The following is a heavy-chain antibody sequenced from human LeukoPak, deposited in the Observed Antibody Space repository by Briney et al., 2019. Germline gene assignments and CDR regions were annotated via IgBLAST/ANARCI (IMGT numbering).Heavy chain of an antibody. D-gene: IGHD3-10*01. CDR1: GFTFSSYG. V-gene: IGHV3-33*01. CDR3: ARDPAWFGELEHPPEAIDY. J-gene: IGHJ4*02. CDR2: IWYDGSNK. Sequence: PTGGSLRLSCAASGFTFSSYGMHWVRQAPGKGLEWVAVIWYDGSNKYYADSVKGRFTICRDNSKNTLYLQMNSLRAEDTAVYYCARDPAWFGELEHPPEAIDYWGQGTLVTVSS.